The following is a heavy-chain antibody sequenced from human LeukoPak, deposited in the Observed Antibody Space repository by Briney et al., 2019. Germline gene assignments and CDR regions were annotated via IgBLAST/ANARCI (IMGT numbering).Heavy chain of an antibody. CDR1: GGSFSGYY. V-gene: IGHV4-34*01. D-gene: IGHD2-15*01. CDR2: INHSGST. Sequence: PSETLSLTCAVYGGSFSGYYWSWIRQPPGKGLEWIGEINHSGSTNYNPSLKSRVTISVDTSKNQFSLKLSSVTAADTAVYYCARDPHPDCSGGSCYGYWGQGTLVTVSS. CDR3: ARDPHPDCSGGSCYGY. J-gene: IGHJ4*02.